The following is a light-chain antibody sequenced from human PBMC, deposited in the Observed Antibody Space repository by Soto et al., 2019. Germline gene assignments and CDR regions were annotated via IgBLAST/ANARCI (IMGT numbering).Light chain of an antibody. CDR3: LQHENYPRA. CDR2: DVS. CDR1: QGITHY. V-gene: IGKV1-17*01. Sequence: IQMTQSPSSLSASVGDRVTITCRASQGITHYLGWYQQKPGKAPKRLIFDVSTLQSGVPSRCSGSGSGTEFTLTISSLQPEDFATYYCLQHENYPRACGQGTKLEI. J-gene: IGKJ2*01.